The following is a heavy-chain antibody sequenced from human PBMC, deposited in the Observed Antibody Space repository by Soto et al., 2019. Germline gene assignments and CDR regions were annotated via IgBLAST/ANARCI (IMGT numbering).Heavy chain of an antibody. J-gene: IGHJ6*02. V-gene: IGHV3-33*01. D-gene: IGHD3-3*01. Sequence: QVQLVESGGGVVQPGRSLRLSCAASGFTFSSYGMHWVRQAPGKGLEWVAVIWYDGSNKYYADSVKGRFTISRDNSKNTLYLQMNSLRAEDTAVYYCARGYYDFWSGPEAYGMDVWGQGITVTVSS. CDR2: IWYDGSNK. CDR1: GFTFSSYG. CDR3: ARGYYDFWSGPEAYGMDV.